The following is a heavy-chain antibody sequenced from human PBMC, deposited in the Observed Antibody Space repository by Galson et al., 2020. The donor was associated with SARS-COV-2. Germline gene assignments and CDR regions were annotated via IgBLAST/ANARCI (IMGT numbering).Heavy chain of an antibody. CDR2: IWYDGSHE. V-gene: IGHV3-33*01. J-gene: IGHJ4*02. CDR1: GFTFSNYG. Sequence: GGSLRLSCGAFGFTFSNYGMHWVRQAPGKGLEWVAGIWYDGSHEYYADSVKGRFTVARDNSKDTMYLQMNRVRPEDTAVYYCARDLGGANNPPIFDYWGQGKLVTVSS. D-gene: IGHD1-26*01. CDR3: ARDLGGANNPPIFDY.